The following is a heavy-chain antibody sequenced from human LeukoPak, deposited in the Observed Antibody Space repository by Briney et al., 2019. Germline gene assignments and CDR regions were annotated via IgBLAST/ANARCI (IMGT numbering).Heavy chain of an antibody. J-gene: IGHJ3*02. CDR1: GGSISSSSYC. D-gene: IGHD6-19*01. V-gene: IGHV4-39*07. Sequence: SETLSLTCTVSGGSISSSSYCWGWIRQPPGKGLEWIGTIFYSGSTYYNPSLKSRVTISLDTSKNQFSLKLSSVTAAATAVYYCARAVAGSSHTFDIWGQGTMVTVSS. CDR3: ARAVAGSSHTFDI. CDR2: IFYSGST.